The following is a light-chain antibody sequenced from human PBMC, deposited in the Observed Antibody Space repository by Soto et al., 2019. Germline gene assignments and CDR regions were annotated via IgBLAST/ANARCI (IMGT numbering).Light chain of an antibody. J-gene: IGLJ1*01. CDR1: SGDVGAYNY. CDR2: EVS. Sequence: QSALTQPASVSGSPGQSITISCTGTSGDVGAYNYVSWYQQHPGKAPKLMIFEVSNRPSGVPNRFSGSKSGNMASLTISGLQAEDEADYYCNSFSTSTTYVFGTGTKLTVL. V-gene: IGLV2-14*01. CDR3: NSFSTSTTYV.